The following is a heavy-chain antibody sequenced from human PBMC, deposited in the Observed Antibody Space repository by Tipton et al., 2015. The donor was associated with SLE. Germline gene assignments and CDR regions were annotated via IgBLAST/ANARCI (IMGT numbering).Heavy chain of an antibody. CDR1: GFSFHDYG. CDR2: ISSSSSTI. J-gene: IGHJ3*02. Sequence: GSLRLSCAASGFSFHDYGMNWVRQAPGKGLEWVSYISSSSSTIYYADSVKGRFTISRDNSKNTLYLQMNSLRTEDTAVYYCAKDLVGDAFDIWGQGTMVTVSS. D-gene: IGHD1-26*01. CDR3: AKDLVGDAFDI. V-gene: IGHV3-48*01.